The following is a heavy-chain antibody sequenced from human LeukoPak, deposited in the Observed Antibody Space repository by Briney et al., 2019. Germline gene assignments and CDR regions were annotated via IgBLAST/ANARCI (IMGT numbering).Heavy chain of an antibody. Sequence: KASETLSLTCTVSGGSISSYYWSWIRQPPGKGLEWIGYIYYSGSTNYNPSLKSRVSMSVDTSKNQFSLELTSVTAADTAVYYCLIAPFDSWGQGTLVTVSS. CDR2: IYYSGST. D-gene: IGHD2-15*01. J-gene: IGHJ4*02. CDR3: LIAPFDS. CDR1: GGSISSYY. V-gene: IGHV4-59*12.